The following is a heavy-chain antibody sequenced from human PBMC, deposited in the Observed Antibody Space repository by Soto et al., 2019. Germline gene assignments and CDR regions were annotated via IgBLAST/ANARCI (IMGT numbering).Heavy chain of an antibody. J-gene: IGHJ4*02. CDR2: ISYDGSNK. Sequence: WGSLRLSCAASGVTFSSYAMHWVRQAPGKGLEWVAVISYDGSNKYYADSVKGRFTIARDNTKNTLYLQMHCLLAEATALYYCARYRFSPYYEFWSAYYNGFDYWGQGTLVTVSS. D-gene: IGHD3-3*01. CDR3: ARYRFSPYYEFWSAYYNGFDY. CDR1: GVTFSSYA. V-gene: IGHV3-30-3*01.